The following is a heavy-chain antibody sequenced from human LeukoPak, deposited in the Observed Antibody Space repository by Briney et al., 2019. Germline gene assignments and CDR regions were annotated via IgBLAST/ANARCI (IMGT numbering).Heavy chain of an antibody. Sequence: SETLSLTCAVYGGSFSGYYWSWIRQPPGKGLEWIGEINHSGSTNYNPSLKSRVTISVDTSKNQFSLKLSSVTAADTAVYYCVRGTTIFGVVIQTPFDYWGQGTLVTVSS. CDR1: GGSFSGYY. CDR2: INHSGST. CDR3: VRGTTIFGVVIQTPFDY. D-gene: IGHD3-3*01. J-gene: IGHJ4*02. V-gene: IGHV4-34*01.